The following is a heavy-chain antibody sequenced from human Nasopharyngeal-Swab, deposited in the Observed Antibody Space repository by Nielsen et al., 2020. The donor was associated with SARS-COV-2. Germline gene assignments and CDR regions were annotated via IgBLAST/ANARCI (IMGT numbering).Heavy chain of an antibody. J-gene: IGHJ4*02. CDR1: GFTFDDYA. CDR3: AKDIRRVRWLQLFDY. D-gene: IGHD5-24*01. CDR2: ISWNSGSI. V-gene: IGHV3-9*01. Sequence: GGSLRLSCAASGFTFDDYAMHWVRQAPGKGLEWVSGISWNSGSIGYADSVKGRFTIFRDNAKNSLYLQMSSLRAEDTALYYCAKDIRRVRWLQLFDYWGQGTLVTVSS.